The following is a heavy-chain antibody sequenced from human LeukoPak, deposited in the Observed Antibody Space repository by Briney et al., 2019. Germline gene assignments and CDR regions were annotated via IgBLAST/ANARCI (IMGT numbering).Heavy chain of an antibody. J-gene: IGHJ5*02. V-gene: IGHV4-39*01. Sequence: PSETLSLTCTVSGGSISSSSYYWGWIRQPPGKGLEWIGSIYYSGSTYYNPSLKSRVTISVDTSKNQFSLKLSSVTAADTAVYYCARLRGYDFWSGYYTMGDWFDPWGQGTLVTVSS. D-gene: IGHD3-3*01. CDR1: GGSISSSSYY. CDR2: IYYSGST. CDR3: ARLRGYDFWSGYYTMGDWFDP.